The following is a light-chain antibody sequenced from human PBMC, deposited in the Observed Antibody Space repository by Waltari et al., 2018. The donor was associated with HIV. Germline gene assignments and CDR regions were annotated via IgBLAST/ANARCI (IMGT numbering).Light chain of an antibody. J-gene: IGLJ1*01. CDR3: TSYTTIFTYV. CDR1: SSDVGLDNY. Sequence: QSALTQPASVSGAPGQSITISCTGTSSDVGLDNYGSWYQQHPGKAPKLMIYEVTNRPSGVSDRFSGSKSGNTASLTISGLQAEDEADYYCTSYTTIFTYVFGTGTWVSVL. V-gene: IGLV2-14*01. CDR2: EVT.